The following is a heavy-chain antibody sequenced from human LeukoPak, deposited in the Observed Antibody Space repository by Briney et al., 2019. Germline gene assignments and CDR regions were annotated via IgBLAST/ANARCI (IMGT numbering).Heavy chain of an antibody. D-gene: IGHD6-19*01. V-gene: IGHV1-2*02. J-gene: IGHJ6*02. CDR2: INPNSGGT. CDR3: ARSMIAVAGTLTNYYYYGMDV. Sequence: GASVKVSCKASGYTFTGYYMHWVRQAPGQGLEWMGWINPNSGGTNYAQKFQGRVTMTRDTSISTAYMELSRLRSDDTAVYYCARSMIAVAGTLTNYYYYGMDVWGQGTTVTVSS. CDR1: GYTFTGYY.